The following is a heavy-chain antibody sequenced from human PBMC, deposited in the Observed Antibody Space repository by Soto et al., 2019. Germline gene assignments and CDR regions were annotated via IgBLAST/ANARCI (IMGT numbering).Heavy chain of an antibody. CDR1: GFTFSDYY. CDR3: ARIGEFYGTGTYGNSDVFDI. Sequence: GGSLRLSCEASGFTFSDYYMTWVRQAPGKGLEWIAYSSSTGAVIYYADSVQGRFTISRDNPKNSLHLQMDSLRPEDTAVYYCARIGEFYGTGTYGNSDVFDIWGQGTLVTVSS. D-gene: IGHD3-10*01. J-gene: IGHJ3*02. V-gene: IGHV3-11*01. CDR2: SSSTGAVI.